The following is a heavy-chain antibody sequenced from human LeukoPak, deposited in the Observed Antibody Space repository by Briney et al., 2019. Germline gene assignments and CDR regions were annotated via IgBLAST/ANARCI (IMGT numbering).Heavy chain of an antibody. Sequence: ASVKVSCKASGYTFTGYYIHWLRQAPGQGLEWMGFINPNSGGTNYAQKFQGRVTMTRDTSISTAYMELSSLTSDDTAVYYCARDLEGYHYGSGNYPQWGQGTLIAVSS. D-gene: IGHD3-10*01. J-gene: IGHJ4*02. CDR3: ARDLEGYHYGSGNYPQ. CDR2: INPNSGGT. V-gene: IGHV1-2*02. CDR1: GYTFTGYY.